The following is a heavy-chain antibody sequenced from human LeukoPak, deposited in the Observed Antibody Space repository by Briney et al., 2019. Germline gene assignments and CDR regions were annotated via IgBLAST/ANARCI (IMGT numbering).Heavy chain of an antibody. CDR2: IKQDGSEK. J-gene: IGHJ4*02. Sequence: PGGSLRLSCAASGFTFSNYWMSWVRQAPGKGLEWVANIKQDGSEKNYVDSVKGRFTISRDNAKHSLYLLMNSLIAEDTAVYYCARENNWNSPYYLDYWGQGTLVTVSS. CDR1: GFTFSNYW. V-gene: IGHV3-7*01. D-gene: IGHD1-7*01. CDR3: ARENNWNSPYYLDY.